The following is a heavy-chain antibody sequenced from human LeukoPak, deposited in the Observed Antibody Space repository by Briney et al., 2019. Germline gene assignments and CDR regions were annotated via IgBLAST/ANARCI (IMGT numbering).Heavy chain of an antibody. CDR2: INHSGST. D-gene: IGHD3-22*01. V-gene: IGHV4-34*01. Sequence: SETLSLTCAVYGGSFSGYYWSWIRQPPGKGLEWIGEINHSGSTNYNPSLKSRVTISVDTSKNQFSLKLSSVTAADTAVCYCARAGRVYDSSGYTPYYFDYWGQGTLVTVSS. CDR3: ARAGRVYDSSGYTPYYFDY. CDR1: GGSFSGYY. J-gene: IGHJ4*02.